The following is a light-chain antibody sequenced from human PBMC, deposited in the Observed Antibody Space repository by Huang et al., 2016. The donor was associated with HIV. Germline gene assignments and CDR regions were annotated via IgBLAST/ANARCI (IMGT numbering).Light chain of an antibody. Sequence: EIVMTQSPATMSVSPGGRATLSCRASQSVRGNLAWYQHKPGQAPRVLIYGASTRATGVPARLSGSGSETEFTLTISSLQSEDFALYYCQQYNNWPRTFGQGTKVEIK. CDR3: QQYNNWPRT. J-gene: IGKJ1*01. V-gene: IGKV3-15*01. CDR2: GAS. CDR1: QSVRGN.